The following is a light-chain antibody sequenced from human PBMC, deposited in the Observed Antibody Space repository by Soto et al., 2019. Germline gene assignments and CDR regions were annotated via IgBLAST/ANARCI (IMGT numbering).Light chain of an antibody. CDR3: QQYNNWPPAT. V-gene: IGKV1-9*01. CDR1: QGISSY. Sequence: IQMARTPSSLAASVGDRVSITCRASQGISSYLARYQQNPGKAPKLLIYTASTLQSGVPARFSGSVSGTEFTRTISSLQSEDFAVYYCQQYNNWPPATFGPGTKVDIK. J-gene: IGKJ1*01. CDR2: TAS.